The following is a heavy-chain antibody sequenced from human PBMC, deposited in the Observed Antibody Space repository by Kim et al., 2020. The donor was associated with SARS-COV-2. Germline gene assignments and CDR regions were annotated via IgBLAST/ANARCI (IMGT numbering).Heavy chain of an antibody. D-gene: IGHD3-10*01. Sequence: SETLSLTCTVSGGSISSYYWSWIRQPPGKGLEWIGYIYYSGSTTYNPSLKSRVTISVDTSKNHFSLRLRSLAAADTAVYYCARDKGYFGSGSRRGFMDV. V-gene: IGHV4-59*01. CDR3: ARDKGYFGSGSRRGFMDV. CDR1: GGSISSYY. J-gene: IGHJ6*03. CDR2: IYYSGST.